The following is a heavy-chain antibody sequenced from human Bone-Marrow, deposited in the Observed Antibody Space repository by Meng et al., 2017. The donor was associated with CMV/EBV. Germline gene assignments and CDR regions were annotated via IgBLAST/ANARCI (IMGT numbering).Heavy chain of an antibody. D-gene: IGHD2-15*01. CDR1: GFTCSSYG. CDR2: IWYDGSNK. J-gene: IGHJ4*02. V-gene: IGHV3-33*01. CDR3: AASSPNVLISPLGY. Sequence: ASGFTCSSYGMHWVRQAPGKGLEWVAVIWYDGSNKYYADSVKGRFTISRDNSKNTLYLQMNSLRAEDTAVYYCAASSPNVLISPLGYWGQGTLVTVSS.